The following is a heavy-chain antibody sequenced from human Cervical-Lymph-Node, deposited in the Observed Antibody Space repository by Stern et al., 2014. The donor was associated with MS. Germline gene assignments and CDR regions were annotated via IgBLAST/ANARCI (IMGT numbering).Heavy chain of an antibody. V-gene: IGHV1-18*01. CDR3: ARTYVRAFDY. J-gene: IGHJ4*02. CDR2: SIAYHGDT. Sequence: QVQPVQSGSEVKKPGASGKGSCKASGYTFTNYGITWVRQAPGRGLEWMGWSIAYHGDTNYAQILQDRVTMSTDNSITPVAMELRSLRSDDTAVYYCARTYVRAFDYWGQGSLVTVSS. CDR1: GYTFTNYG. D-gene: IGHD3-16*01.